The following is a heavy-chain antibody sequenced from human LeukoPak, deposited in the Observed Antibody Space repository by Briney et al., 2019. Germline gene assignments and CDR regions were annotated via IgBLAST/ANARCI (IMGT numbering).Heavy chain of an antibody. CDR2: IFYTGST. J-gene: IGHJ6*02. D-gene: IGHD3-3*01. Sequence: SETLSLTCTVSGGSINSADSYWSWIRQHSGKGLEWIGYIFYTGSTYYNPSLKGRLGISIDTSKNQFSLNLNSVTAADTAVYYCARGPGYNKYYDFWSGYLGPFMDVWGQGTTVTVSS. CDR1: GGSINSADSY. V-gene: IGHV4-31*03. CDR3: ARGPGYNKYYDFWSGYLGPFMDV.